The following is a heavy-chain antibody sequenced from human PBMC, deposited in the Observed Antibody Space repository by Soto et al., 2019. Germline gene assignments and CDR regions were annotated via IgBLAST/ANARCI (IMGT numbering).Heavy chain of an antibody. CDR3: ARPKGSYSSGYYYFDY. D-gene: IGHD6-19*01. J-gene: IGHJ4*02. CDR1: GGTFSTYA. CDR2: IIPLFGTA. Sequence: VQLVQSGAEVKQPGSSEKVSCKTSGGTFSTYAIYWVRQAPGQGLEWMGAIIPLFGTADYAQKFQGRVTITADESTSTAYMELSSLRSEDTAVYYCARPKGSYSSGYYYFDYWGQGTLVTVSS. V-gene: IGHV1-69*01.